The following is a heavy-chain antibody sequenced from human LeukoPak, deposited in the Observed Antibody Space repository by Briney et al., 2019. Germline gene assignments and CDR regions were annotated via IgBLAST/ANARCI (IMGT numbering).Heavy chain of an antibody. V-gene: IGHV3-23*01. D-gene: IGHD2-15*01. CDR1: GFTFSSYA. CDR2: ISGSGGST. CDR3: AKDPNCSGGSCYNWFDP. Sequence: GGSLRLSCAASGFTFSSYAMSWVRQAAGKGLEWVSAISGSGGSTYYADSVKGRFTIYRDNSKNTLYLQMNSLRAEDTAVYYCAKDPNCSGGSCYNWFDPWGQGTLVTVSS. J-gene: IGHJ5*02.